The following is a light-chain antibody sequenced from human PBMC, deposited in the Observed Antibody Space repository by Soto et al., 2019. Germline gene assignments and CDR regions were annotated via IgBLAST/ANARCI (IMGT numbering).Light chain of an antibody. CDR3: QQYNTFART. J-gene: IGKJ1*01. V-gene: IGKV1-5*03. CDR2: KAS. Sequence: DFQMTQSPSPLSASVGDRVTITCRASQSINSWLAWYQQKPGRAPKLLIYKASTLESGVPSRFSGSGSGTEFTLTISSLQPDDFATYYCQQYNTFARTFGQGTKVEIK. CDR1: QSINSW.